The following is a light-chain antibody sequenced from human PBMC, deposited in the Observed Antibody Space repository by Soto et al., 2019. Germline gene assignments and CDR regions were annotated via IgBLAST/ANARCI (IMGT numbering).Light chain of an antibody. V-gene: IGKV3-20*01. CDR2: DAD. CDR3: QQSASSVT. CDR1: HSVSSTF. J-gene: IGKJ5*01. Sequence: DTVLTQSPGTLSLSPGETATLTCSASHSVSSTFLAWYQQKPGQAPTLLIYDADTRATGIPDRFSGSGFGTHFTLTISRLEPEDFAMYYCQQSASSVTFGQGTRLEIK.